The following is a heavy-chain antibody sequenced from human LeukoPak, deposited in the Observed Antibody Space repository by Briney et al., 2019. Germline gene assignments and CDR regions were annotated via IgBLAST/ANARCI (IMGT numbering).Heavy chain of an antibody. Sequence: GGSLRLSCAASGFTFSSYEMNWVRQAPGKRLEWVSYISSSGSTIYYADAVKGRFTISRDNAKNSLYLQMNSLRAEDTAVYYCARAAKNYYGSGSYTPHFDYWGQGTLVTVSS. D-gene: IGHD3-10*01. J-gene: IGHJ4*02. CDR2: ISSSGSTI. CDR1: GFTFSSYE. CDR3: ARAAKNYYGSGSYTPHFDY. V-gene: IGHV3-48*03.